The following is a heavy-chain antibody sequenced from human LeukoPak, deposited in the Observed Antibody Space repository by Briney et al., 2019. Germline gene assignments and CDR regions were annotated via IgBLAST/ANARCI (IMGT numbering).Heavy chain of an antibody. Sequence: GGSLRLSCAASGFTFSNLGMHWVRQAPGKGLEWVAFIRYDGSNKHHADSVKGRFTISRDNSKNTLYLQMNSLRPEDTAVYYCAKVVHTSSWYSTGHWGQGTLVTVS. D-gene: IGHD6-13*01. CDR3: AKVVHTSSWYSTGH. CDR2: IRYDGSNK. CDR1: GFTFSNLG. V-gene: IGHV3-30*02. J-gene: IGHJ4*02.